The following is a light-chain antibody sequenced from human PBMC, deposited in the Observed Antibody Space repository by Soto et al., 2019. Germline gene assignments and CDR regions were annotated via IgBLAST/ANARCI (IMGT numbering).Light chain of an antibody. V-gene: IGKV3-20*01. CDR1: QSVSSSY. CDR2: GAS. Sequence: EIVLTQSPGTLSLSPGERATLCCRASQSVSSSYLAWYQQKPGQAPRLLIYGASSRATGNPDRFSGSGSGTDFTLTISRLEPEDFAVYYCQQYGSSPLTFGGGTKVDIK. J-gene: IGKJ4*01. CDR3: QQYGSSPLT.